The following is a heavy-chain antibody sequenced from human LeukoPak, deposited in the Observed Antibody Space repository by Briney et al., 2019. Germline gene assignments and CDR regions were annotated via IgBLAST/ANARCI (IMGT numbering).Heavy chain of an antibody. Sequence: SETLSLTCAVYGGSFSGYYWSWIRQPPGKGLEWIGEINHNGSTNYNPSLKSRVTISVDTSKNQFSLKLSSVTAADTAVYYCARVGVVGATHWFDPWGQGTLVTVSS. V-gene: IGHV4-34*01. CDR2: INHNGST. J-gene: IGHJ5*02. CDR3: ARVGVVGATHWFDP. D-gene: IGHD1-26*01. CDR1: GGSFSGYY.